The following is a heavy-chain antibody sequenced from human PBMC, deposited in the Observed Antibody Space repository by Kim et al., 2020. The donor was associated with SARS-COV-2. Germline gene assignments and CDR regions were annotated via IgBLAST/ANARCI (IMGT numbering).Heavy chain of an antibody. V-gene: IGHV1-18*01. Sequence: YAQKLQDRVTMTTDTSTSTAYMELRSLRSDDTAVYYCARDKYGFWSGIDYWGQGTLVTVSS. J-gene: IGHJ4*02. D-gene: IGHD3-3*01. CDR3: ARDKYGFWSGIDY.